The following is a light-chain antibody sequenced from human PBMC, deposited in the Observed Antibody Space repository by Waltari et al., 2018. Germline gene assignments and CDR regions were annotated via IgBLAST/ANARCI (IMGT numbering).Light chain of an antibody. CDR3: QQRSHFYT. V-gene: IGKV3-11*01. CDR2: NAS. J-gene: IGKJ3*01. CDR1: QSVGSS. Sequence: EIILTQSPVTLSSSPGERATLSCRASQSVGSSLVWYQHKPGQPPRLLIYNASKRATVISDRFSGTGSGTDFTLTISSLEPEDFAVYYCQQRSHFYTFGPGTRVDVK.